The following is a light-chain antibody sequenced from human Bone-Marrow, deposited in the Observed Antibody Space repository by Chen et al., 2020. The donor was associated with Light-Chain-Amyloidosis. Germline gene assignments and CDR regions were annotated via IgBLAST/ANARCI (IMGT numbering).Light chain of an antibody. CDR3: ATWDDRLIALV. Sequence: QSVLTQPPSVSAAPGQKVTISCSGSSSNIGNNYVSWYQQLPGTAPKLLIYDHNKRPSGVPDRFSGSKSGTSASLAINGLRSEDEAEYYCATWDDRLIALVFGGGTKVTVL. CDR1: SSNIGNNY. V-gene: IGLV1-51*01. CDR2: DHN. J-gene: IGLJ3*02.